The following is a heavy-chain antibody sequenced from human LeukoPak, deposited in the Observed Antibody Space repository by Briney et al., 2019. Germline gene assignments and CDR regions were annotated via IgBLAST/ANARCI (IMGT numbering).Heavy chain of an antibody. CDR3: ARDYMAYYYGSASYFDY. J-gene: IGHJ4*02. V-gene: IGHV1-69*13. D-gene: IGHD3-10*01. CDR2: IIPIFGTA. Sequence: GASVKVSCKASGGTFSSYAISWVRQAPGQGLEWMGGIIPIFGTANYAQKFQGRVTITADESTSTAYMELSSLRSEDTAVYYCARDYMAYYYGSASYFDYWGQGTLVTVSS. CDR1: GGTFSSYA.